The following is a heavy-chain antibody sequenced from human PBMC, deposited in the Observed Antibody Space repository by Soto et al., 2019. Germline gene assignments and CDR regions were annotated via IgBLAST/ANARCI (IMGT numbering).Heavy chain of an antibody. J-gene: IGHJ4*02. CDR1: GYTFTSYA. V-gene: IGHV1-3*01. CDR3: ARARGWAVAGPNIDY. Sequence: ASVKVSCKASGYTFTSYAMHWVRQAPGQRLEWMGWINAGNGNTKYSQKFQGRVTITRDTSASTAYMELSSLRSEDTAVYYCARARGWAVAGPNIDYWGQGTLVTVSS. CDR2: INAGNGNT. D-gene: IGHD6-19*01.